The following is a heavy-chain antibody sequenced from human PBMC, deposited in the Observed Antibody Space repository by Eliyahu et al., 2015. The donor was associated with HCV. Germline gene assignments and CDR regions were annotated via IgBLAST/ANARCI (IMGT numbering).Heavy chain of an antibody. D-gene: IGHD6-13*01. CDR3: ARDGSAPGIYFDY. J-gene: IGHJ4*02. Sequence: EVQLVESGGGLVQPGGSLRLSCVASXFTFSSHWLSWVRQAPGKGLEWVANIKQDGTEKYYVDSAKGRFTISRDNAKNSLYLEMNSLRAEDTAVYYCARDGSAPGIYFDYWGQGNLVTVSS. CDR2: IKQDGTEK. CDR1: XFTFSSHW. V-gene: IGHV3-7*01.